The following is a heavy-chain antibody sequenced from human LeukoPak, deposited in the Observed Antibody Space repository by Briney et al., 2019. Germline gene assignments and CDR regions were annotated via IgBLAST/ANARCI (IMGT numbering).Heavy chain of an antibody. Sequence: GGSLRLSCAASGFTFSSYSMNWVRQAPGKGLEWVSSISSSSSYIYYADSVKGRFTISRDNAKNSLYLQMNSLRAEDTAVYYCAREQQLVLRSSDAFDIWGQGTMVTVSS. CDR3: AREQQLVLRSSDAFDI. CDR2: ISSSSSYI. D-gene: IGHD6-13*01. CDR1: GFTFSSYS. V-gene: IGHV3-21*01. J-gene: IGHJ3*02.